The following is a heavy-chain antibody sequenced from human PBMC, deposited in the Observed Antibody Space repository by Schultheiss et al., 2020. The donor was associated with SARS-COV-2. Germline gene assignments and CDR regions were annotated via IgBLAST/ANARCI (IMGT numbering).Heavy chain of an antibody. Sequence: SQTLSLTCTVSGGSISSYYWSWIRQPPGKGLEWIGYIYYSGSTNYNPSLKSRVTISVDTSKNQFSLKLSSVTAADTAVYYCARDRCGGDCLFDYWGQGTLVTVS. J-gene: IGHJ4*02. CDR3: ARDRCGGDCLFDY. V-gene: IGHV4-59*01. CDR1: GGSISSYY. CDR2: IYYSGST. D-gene: IGHD2-21*02.